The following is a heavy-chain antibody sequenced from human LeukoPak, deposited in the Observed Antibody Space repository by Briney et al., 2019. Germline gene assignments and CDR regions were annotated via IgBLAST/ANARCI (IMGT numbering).Heavy chain of an antibody. CDR2: IYTSGST. CDR3: ARVLAAARAGYYMDV. CDR1: GGSISSGSYY. D-gene: IGHD6-13*01. V-gene: IGHV4-61*02. J-gene: IGHJ6*03. Sequence: PSETLSLTCTVSGGSISSGSYYWSWTRQPAGKGLEWIGRIYTSGSTNYNPSLKGRVTISVDTSKNQFSLKLSSVTAADTAVYYCARVLAAARAGYYMDVWGKGTTVTVSS.